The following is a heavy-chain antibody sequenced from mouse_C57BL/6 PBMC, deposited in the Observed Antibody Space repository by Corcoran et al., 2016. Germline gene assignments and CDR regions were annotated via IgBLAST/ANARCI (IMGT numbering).Heavy chain of an antibody. CDR3: ARRRDYDYTWFAY. J-gene: IGHJ3*01. D-gene: IGHD2-4*01. V-gene: IGHV1-9*01. CDR1: GYTFTGYW. CDR2: ILPGSGST. Sequence: QVRLYKSGAELLKPGGTVRLSCKLTGYTFTGYWLAWVKQRPGHDLEWIGEILPGSGSTNYNEKFKGKATFTADTSSNTAYMQLSSLTTEDSAIYYCARRRDYDYTWFAYWGQGTLVTVSA.